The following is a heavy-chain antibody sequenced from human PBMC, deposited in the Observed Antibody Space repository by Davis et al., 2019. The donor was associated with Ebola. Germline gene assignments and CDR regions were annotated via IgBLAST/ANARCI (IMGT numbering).Heavy chain of an antibody. D-gene: IGHD2-15*01. J-gene: IGHJ4*02. CDR2: INPSGGST. CDR3: AIVGIGSAPDY. Sequence: AASVKVSCKASGYTFTSYYMHWVRQAPGQGLEWMGIINPSGGSTSYAQKFQGRVTMTRDTSTSTVYMELSRLRSDDTAVYYCAIVGIGSAPDYWGQGTLVTVSS. CDR1: GYTFTSYY. V-gene: IGHV1-46*01.